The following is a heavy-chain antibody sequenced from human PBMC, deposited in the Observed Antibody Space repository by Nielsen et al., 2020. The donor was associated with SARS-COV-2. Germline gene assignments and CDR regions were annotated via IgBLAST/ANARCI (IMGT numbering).Heavy chain of an antibody. D-gene: IGHD7-27*01. CDR3: ARETAERFGKFALDC. V-gene: IGHV3-9*01. CDR2: ISWDSGAI. Sequence: SLKISCAASGFTFSNYVMNWVRQSPGKGLEWVSGISWDSGAIASADSVKGRFTISRDNVKNSLDLQMNSLRVEDTALYYCARETAERFGKFALDCWGQGTLVIVSS. CDR1: GFTFSNYV. J-gene: IGHJ4*02.